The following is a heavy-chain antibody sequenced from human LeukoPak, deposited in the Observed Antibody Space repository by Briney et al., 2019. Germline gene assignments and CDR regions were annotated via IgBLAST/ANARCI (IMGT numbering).Heavy chain of an antibody. V-gene: IGHV3-23*01. CDR1: GFTFSSYA. CDR2: ISGSGGST. CDR3: AKVQAGTDSFDY. D-gene: IGHD6-19*01. Sequence: GGSLRLSCEASGFTFSSYAMSWVRQAPGKGLEWVSAISGSGGSTYYADSVKGRFTISRDNSKNTLYLQMNSLRAEDTAVYYCAKVQAGTDSFDYWGQGTLVTVSS. J-gene: IGHJ4*02.